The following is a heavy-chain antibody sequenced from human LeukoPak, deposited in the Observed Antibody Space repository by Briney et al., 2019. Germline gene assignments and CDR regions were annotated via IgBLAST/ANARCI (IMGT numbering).Heavy chain of an antibody. CDR2: ISAYNGNT. V-gene: IGHV1-18*01. D-gene: IGHD2-2*01. CDR3: ARACSSTSCPLFDY. Sequence: ASVKVSCKASGYTFTSYGISWVRQAPGQGLEWMGWISAYNGNTNYAQKLQGRVTMTTDTSTSTAYMALRSLRSDDTAVYYCARACSSTSCPLFDYWGQGTLVTVSS. J-gene: IGHJ4*02. CDR1: GYTFTSYG.